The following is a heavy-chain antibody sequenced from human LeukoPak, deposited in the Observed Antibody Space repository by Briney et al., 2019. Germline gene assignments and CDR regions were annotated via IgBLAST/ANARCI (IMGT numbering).Heavy chain of an antibody. Sequence: ASVKVSCKASGYIFTDYYMHWVRQAPGQELGWMGRVNPNSGGTNYAQKFQGRVTMTRDTSISTAYTELSSLRSEDTATYYCARDGATRWELLRGLDYWGQGTLVTVSS. D-gene: IGHD1-26*01. V-gene: IGHV1/OR15-1*02. CDR2: VNPNSGGT. J-gene: IGHJ4*02. CDR3: ARDGATRWELLRGLDY. CDR1: GYIFTDYY.